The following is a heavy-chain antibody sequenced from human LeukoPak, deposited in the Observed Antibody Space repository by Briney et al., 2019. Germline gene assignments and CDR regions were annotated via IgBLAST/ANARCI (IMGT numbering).Heavy chain of an antibody. J-gene: IGHJ4*02. Sequence: PGRSLRLSCVASGFIFSNYGMHWVRQAPGKGLEWVAVIRYDESTKYYVDSVKGRFTISRDNSKNTLYLQMNGLRDDDTAVYYCARAYSRESGYDFIPYYWGQGTLVTVSS. V-gene: IGHV3-33*01. CDR2: IRYDESTK. D-gene: IGHD5-12*01. CDR1: GFIFSNYG. CDR3: ARAYSRESGYDFIPYY.